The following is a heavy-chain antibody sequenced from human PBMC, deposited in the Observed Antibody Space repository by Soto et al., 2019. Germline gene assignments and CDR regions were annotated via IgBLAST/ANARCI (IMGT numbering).Heavy chain of an antibody. V-gene: IGHV3-23*01. CDR2: VSYIGGGT. J-gene: IGHJ6*02. D-gene: IGHD4-17*01. Sequence: GGSLRLSCVASGFTFSSYAMHWVRQAPGKGLEWVSGVSYIGGGTYHADSVKGRLTISRHNSKNTLYLQMGSLRAEDTAVYYCVKDKGSTVSPSDYYYNGMDVWGQGTTVTVSS. CDR1: GFTFSSYA. CDR3: VKDKGSTVSPSDYYYNGMDV.